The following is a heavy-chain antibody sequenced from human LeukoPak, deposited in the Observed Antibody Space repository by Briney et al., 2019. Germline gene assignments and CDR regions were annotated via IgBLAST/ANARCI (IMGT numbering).Heavy chain of an antibody. J-gene: IGHJ4*02. V-gene: IGHV3-7*05. CDR2: IKQDGSEK. CDR1: GFTFSSYW. Sequence: GGSLRLSCADSGFTFSSYWMSWVRQAPGKGLEWVANIKQDGSEKYYVDSVKGRFTISRDNAKNSLYLQMNSLRAEDTAVYYCTSGPYWGQGTLVTVSS. CDR3: TSGPY.